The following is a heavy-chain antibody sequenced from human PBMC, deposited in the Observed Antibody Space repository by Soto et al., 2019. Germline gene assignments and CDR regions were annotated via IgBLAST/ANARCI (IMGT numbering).Heavy chain of an antibody. V-gene: IGHV3-23*01. D-gene: IGHD5-12*01. CDR1: GFTVISYA. CDR2: ISGSGGST. Sequence: EVQLLESGGGLVQPGWSLRLSCAASGFTVISYAMSWVRQAPGKGLEWVSAISGSGGSTYYADSVKGRFTISRDNTKNPLYLQINSLRAEDTAVYYCAKGALGRDGYNFLYYYGMDVWGRGTTVTVSS. J-gene: IGHJ6*02. CDR3: AKGALGRDGYNFLYYYGMDV.